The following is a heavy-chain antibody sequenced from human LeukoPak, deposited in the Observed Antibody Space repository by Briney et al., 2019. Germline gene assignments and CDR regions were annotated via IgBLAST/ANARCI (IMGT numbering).Heavy chain of an antibody. J-gene: IGHJ4*02. CDR3: ARGSRILANFVY. D-gene: IGHD2-15*01. CDR1: GFTFNTYV. CDR2: LTGSGGST. Sequence: GGSLRLSCAASGFTFNTYVMAWVRQAPGKGLEWVSTLTGSGGSTYYADSVKGRFTISRDNSKNTLYLQMNSLRAEDTAVFYCARGSRILANFVYWGQGTLCTVSS. V-gene: IGHV3-23*01.